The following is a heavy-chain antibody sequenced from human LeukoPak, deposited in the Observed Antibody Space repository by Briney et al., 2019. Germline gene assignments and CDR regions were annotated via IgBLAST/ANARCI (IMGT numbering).Heavy chain of an antibody. Sequence: GGSLRLSCAASGFTFSSYGMHWVRQAPGKGLEWVAVISYDGSNKYYADSVKGRFTISRDNSKNTLYLQMNSLRAEDTAVYYCATSKNNYGGLTLHFNYWGQGTLVTVSS. D-gene: IGHD4-23*01. CDR1: GFTFSSYG. CDR3: ATSKNNYGGLTLHFNY. CDR2: ISYDGSNK. V-gene: IGHV3-30*03. J-gene: IGHJ4*02.